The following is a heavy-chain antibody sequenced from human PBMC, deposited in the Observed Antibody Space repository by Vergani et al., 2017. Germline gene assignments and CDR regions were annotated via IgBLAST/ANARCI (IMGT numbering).Heavy chain of an antibody. V-gene: IGHV4-39*01. CDR3: ARHSTVEWLVKLGWIDP. D-gene: IGHD6-19*01. CDR1: GASIRSSNYY. CDR2: IYYSGST. Sequence: QLQLQESGPGLVKPSATLSLICSVSGASIRSSNYYWGWTRQPPGKGLEWIASIYYSGSTYYNPSLKSRVTISVDTSKNQFPRKLSSVTAADTAVYFCARHSTVEWLVKLGWIDPWGQGILVTVSS. J-gene: IGHJ5*02.